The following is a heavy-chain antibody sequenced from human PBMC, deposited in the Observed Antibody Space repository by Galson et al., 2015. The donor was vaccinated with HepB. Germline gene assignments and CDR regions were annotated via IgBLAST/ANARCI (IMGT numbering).Heavy chain of an antibody. D-gene: IGHD6-19*01. CDR3: AAVDPNGIY. CDR1: GGTFSSYA. CDR2: IIPILGIA. J-gene: IGHJ4*02. Sequence: SVKVSCKASGGTFSSYAISWVRQAPGQGLEWMGRIIPILGIANYAQKFQGRVTITRDMSTSTAYMELSSLRSEDTAVYYCAAVDPNGIYWGQGTLVTVSS. V-gene: IGHV1-69*04.